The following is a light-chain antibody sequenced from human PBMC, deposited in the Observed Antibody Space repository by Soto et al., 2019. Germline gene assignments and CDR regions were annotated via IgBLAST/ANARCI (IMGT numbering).Light chain of an antibody. Sequence: EIVLTQSPGTLSLSPGERATLSCTASRSVSSNYVAWYQQKPGQAPRLLIYGAYRRATGIPDRLSGSGSGTDFTLTISRLEPEDFAVYYCQQYGSSPWTFGQGTKVEIK. CDR2: GAY. CDR3: QQYGSSPWT. J-gene: IGKJ1*01. V-gene: IGKV3-20*01. CDR1: RSVSSNY.